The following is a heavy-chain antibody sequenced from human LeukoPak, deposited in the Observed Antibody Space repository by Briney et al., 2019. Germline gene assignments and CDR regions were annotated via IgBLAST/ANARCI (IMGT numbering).Heavy chain of an antibody. J-gene: IGHJ4*02. Sequence: PSETLSLTSNVSDDFISSYYWSWIRQPPGKGLEWIGHIYYSGSTNYNPSLKSRVTISVDTSKNQFSLKMSSVTAADMAVYYCARSRDGYNQNTPLYYWGQGTLVTVYS. D-gene: IGHD5-24*01. V-gene: IGHV4-59*01. CDR2: IYYSGST. CDR3: ARSRDGYNQNTPLYY. CDR1: DDFISSYY.